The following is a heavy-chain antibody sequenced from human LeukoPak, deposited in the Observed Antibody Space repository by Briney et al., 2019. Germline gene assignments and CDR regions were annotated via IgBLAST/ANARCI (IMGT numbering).Heavy chain of an antibody. J-gene: IGHJ4*02. CDR3: ARDDSGLDV. D-gene: IGHD6-19*01. Sequence: PGGSLRLSCAASGFRFSDHYMDWVRQVPGKGLEWVGRIRIKANRYTTEYAPSVKGRFTVSRDDSNNFLYLQMYSLVTDDTAVYYCARDDSGLDVWGQGTQVTVSS. V-gene: IGHV3-72*01. CDR1: GFRFSDHY. CDR2: IRIKANRYTT.